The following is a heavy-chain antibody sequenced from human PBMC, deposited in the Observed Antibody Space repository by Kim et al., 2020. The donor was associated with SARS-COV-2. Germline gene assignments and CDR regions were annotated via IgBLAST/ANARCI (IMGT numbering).Heavy chain of an antibody. V-gene: IGHV3-15*01. D-gene: IGHD4-17*01. J-gene: IGHJ4*02. CDR3: TTDLRYGEAFDY. Sequence: DYAAPVKGRFTISRDDSKNTLYLQMNSLKTEDTAVYYCTTDLRYGEAFDYWGQGTLVTVSS.